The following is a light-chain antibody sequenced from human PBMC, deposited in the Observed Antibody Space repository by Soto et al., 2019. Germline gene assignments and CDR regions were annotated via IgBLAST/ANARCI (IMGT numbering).Light chain of an antibody. CDR2: DAS. CDR1: QSINNY. V-gene: IGKV3-11*01. J-gene: IGKJ5*01. Sequence: EIVLTQSPVTLSLSPGERATLSCRASQSINNYLAWYQQKPGQATRLLIYDASNRATGIPARFSGSGSGTDFTLTISSLEPEDCAVYYCQQRFNWQVTFGQGTRLDIK. CDR3: QQRFNWQVT.